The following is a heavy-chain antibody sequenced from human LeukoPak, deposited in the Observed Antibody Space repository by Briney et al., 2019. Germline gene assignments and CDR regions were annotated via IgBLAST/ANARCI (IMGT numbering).Heavy chain of an antibody. J-gene: IGHJ4*02. CDR1: GFTFSSYA. CDR2: ISYDGSNK. V-gene: IGHV3-30-3*01. D-gene: IGHD6-19*01. Sequence: GRSLRLSCAASGFTFSSYAMHWVRQAPGKGLEWVAVISYDGSNKYYADSVKGRFTISRDNSKNTLYLQMNSLRAEDTAVYYCAREQWLVRGLFDYWGQGTLVTVSS. CDR3: AREQWLVRGLFDY.